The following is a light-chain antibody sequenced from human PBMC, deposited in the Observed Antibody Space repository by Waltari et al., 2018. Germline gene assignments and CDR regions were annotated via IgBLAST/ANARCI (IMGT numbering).Light chain of an antibody. J-gene: IGKJ2*01. V-gene: IGKV3-15*01. CDR1: QSISTN. Sequence: IVMTQSLATLSVSPGERATLSCSASQSISTNLAWSQEKPGQAPRLLIYGASTRATGVPARFSGSGSGTYFTLVISSLQSEDFAVYYCQQYDKWLRYSFGQGTKLEIK. CDR2: GAS. CDR3: QQYDKWLRYS.